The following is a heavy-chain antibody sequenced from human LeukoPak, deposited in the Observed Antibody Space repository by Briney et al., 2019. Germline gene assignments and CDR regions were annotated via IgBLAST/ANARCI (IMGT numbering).Heavy chain of an antibody. Sequence: GGSLRLSCAASGFTFSSYAMSWVRQAPGKGLEWVSAISGRGGSTYYADSVKGRFTISKDNSKNTLYLQMNSLRAEDTAVYYCAKGQNDSSGYYCDYWGQGTLVTVSS. CDR1: GFTFSSYA. CDR2: ISGRGGST. CDR3: AKGQNDSSGYYCDY. D-gene: IGHD3-22*01. J-gene: IGHJ4*02. V-gene: IGHV3-23*01.